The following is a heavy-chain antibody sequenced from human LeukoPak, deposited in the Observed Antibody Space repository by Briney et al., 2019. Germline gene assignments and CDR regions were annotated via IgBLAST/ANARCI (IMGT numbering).Heavy chain of an antibody. CDR1: GFPFRTYG. CDR3: AKDAGSWYLYWYFDL. V-gene: IGHV3-30*18. J-gene: IGHJ2*01. CDR2: ISYDGSNK. D-gene: IGHD6-13*01. Sequence: GGTLGLPCAASGFPFRTYGMHWVPKAPGKGLEGGAVISYDGSNKYYADSVKGRFTISRDNSKNTVYLQVNSLRAEDTAVYYCAKDAGSWYLYWYFDLWGRGTLVTVSS.